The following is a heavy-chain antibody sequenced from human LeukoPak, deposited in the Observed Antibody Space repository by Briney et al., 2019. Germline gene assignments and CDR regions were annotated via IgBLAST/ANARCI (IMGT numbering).Heavy chain of an antibody. Sequence: SETLSLTCAVYGGSFSGYYWSWIRQPPGKGLEWIGEINHSGNTNYNPSLKSRVTISVDTSKNQFSLKLSSVTAADTAVYYCARGYYYGSGSYYKLYYFDYWGQGTLVTVSS. V-gene: IGHV4-34*01. CDR3: ARGYYYGSGSYYKLYYFDY. CDR2: INHSGNT. D-gene: IGHD3-10*01. CDR1: GGSFSGYY. J-gene: IGHJ4*02.